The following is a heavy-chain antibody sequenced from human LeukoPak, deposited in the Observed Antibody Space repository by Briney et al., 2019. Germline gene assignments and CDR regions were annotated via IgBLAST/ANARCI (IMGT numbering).Heavy chain of an antibody. CDR1: GGSISSSSYY. CDR3: ARLSLWLPLDY. D-gene: IGHD5-12*01. CDR2: IYYSGST. Sequence: SETLSLTCTVSGGSISSSSYYWGWIRQPPGKGLEWIGSIYYSGSTYYNPSLKSRVTISVDTSKNQFSLKLRSVTAADTAVYYCARLSLWLPLDYWGQGTLVTVSS. V-gene: IGHV4-39*01. J-gene: IGHJ4*02.